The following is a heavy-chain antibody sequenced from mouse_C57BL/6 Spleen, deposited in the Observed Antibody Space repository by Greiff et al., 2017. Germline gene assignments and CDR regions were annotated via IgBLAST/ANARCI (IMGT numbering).Heavy chain of an antibody. CDR1: GYTFTSYW. Sequence: QVQLKQPGAELVRPGSSVKLSCKASGYTFTSYWMHWVKQRPIQGLEWIGNIDPSDSETHYNQKFKDKATLTVDKSSSTAYMQLSSLTSEDSAVYYCARVGDSSRDCWGKGTTLTVSS. CDR2: IDPSDSET. V-gene: IGHV1-52*01. CDR3: ARVGDSSRDC. J-gene: IGHJ2*01. D-gene: IGHD3-2*02.